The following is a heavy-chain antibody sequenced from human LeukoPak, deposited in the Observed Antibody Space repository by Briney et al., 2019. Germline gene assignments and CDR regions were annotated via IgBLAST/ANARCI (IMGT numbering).Heavy chain of an antibody. CDR2: ISDSGGRI. CDR1: GFSFSRFA. Sequence: GGSLRLSCAASGFSFSRFAMSWVRQAPGRGLEWVSAISDSGGRINYADSVKGRFTISRDNSKNTLYLQMNSLRAEDTAVYYCAKDQVWIVVGSFDYWGQGTLVTVSS. CDR3: AKDQVWIVVGSFDY. V-gene: IGHV3-23*01. D-gene: IGHD3-22*01. J-gene: IGHJ4*02.